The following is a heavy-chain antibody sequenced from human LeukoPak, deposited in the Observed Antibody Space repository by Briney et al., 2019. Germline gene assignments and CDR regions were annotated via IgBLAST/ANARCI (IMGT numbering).Heavy chain of an antibody. CDR2: ISAYNGNT. CDR1: GYTFTSYG. CDR3: ARDWFGDYQTYN. J-gene: IGHJ4*02. D-gene: IGHD4-17*01. Sequence: ASVKVSCKASGYTFTSYGISWVRQAPGQGLEWMGWISAYNGNTNYAQKFQGRVTMTRNTSISTAYMELSSLRSDDTAVYYCARDWFGDYQTYNWGQGTLVTVSS. V-gene: IGHV1-18*01.